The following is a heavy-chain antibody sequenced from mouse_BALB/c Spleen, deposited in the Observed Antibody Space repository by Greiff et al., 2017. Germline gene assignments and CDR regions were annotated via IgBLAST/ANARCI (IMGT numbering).Heavy chain of an antibody. Sequence: VKVEESGGGLVKPGGSLKLSCAASGFTFSSYAMSWVRQSPEKRLEWVAEISSGGSYTYYPDTVTGRFTISRDNAKNTLYLEMSSLRSEDTAMYYCARTTVALFDYWGQGTTLTVSS. CDR3: ARTTVALFDY. J-gene: IGHJ2*01. D-gene: IGHD1-1*01. CDR1: GFTFSSYA. CDR2: ISSGGSYT. V-gene: IGHV5-9-4*01.